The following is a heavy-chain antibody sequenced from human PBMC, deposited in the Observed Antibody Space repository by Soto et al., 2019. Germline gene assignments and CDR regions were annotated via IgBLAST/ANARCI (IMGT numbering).Heavy chain of an antibody. CDR1: GGSISSGDYY. CDR3: ARAGLEWSYNWFDP. Sequence: QVQLQESGPGLVKPSQTLSLTCTVSGGSISSGDYYWSWISQPPGKGLEWIGYIYYSGSTYYNPSLTSRVTISVDTSKNQFSLKLSSVTAADTAVYYCARAGLEWSYNWFDPWGQGTLVTVSS. D-gene: IGHD3-3*01. CDR2: IYYSGST. J-gene: IGHJ5*02. V-gene: IGHV4-30-4*01.